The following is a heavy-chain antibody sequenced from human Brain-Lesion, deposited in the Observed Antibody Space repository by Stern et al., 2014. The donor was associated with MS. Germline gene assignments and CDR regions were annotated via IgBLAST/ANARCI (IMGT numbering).Heavy chain of an antibody. Sequence: QVQLVESGPGLVKPSETLSLTCTVSTDSMSSYYWSWIRQPAGKGLEWIGGIYTSGDTNYNPSLKSRVTLSIDTSKKQFSLKLRSVTAADTAVYYCARATAVPGTTWFGPWGQGTLVTVSS. V-gene: IGHV4-4*07. J-gene: IGHJ5*02. CDR1: TDSMSSYY. CDR3: ARATAVPGTTWFGP. D-gene: IGHD5-24*01. CDR2: IYTSGDT.